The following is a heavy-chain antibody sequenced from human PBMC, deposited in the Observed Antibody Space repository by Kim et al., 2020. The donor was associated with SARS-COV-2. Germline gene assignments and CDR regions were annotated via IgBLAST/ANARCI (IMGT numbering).Heavy chain of an antibody. CDR2: IYPGDSDT. CDR1: GYSFTSYW. V-gene: IGHV5-51*01. J-gene: IGHJ4*02. D-gene: IGHD2-21*02. Sequence: GESLKISCKGSGYSFTSYWIGWVRQMPGKGLVWMGIIYPGDSDTRYSPSFQGQVTISADKSISTAYLQWSSLKASDTAMYYCARGGYCGGDCYQGFDYWGQGTLVTVSS. CDR3: ARGGYCGGDCYQGFDY.